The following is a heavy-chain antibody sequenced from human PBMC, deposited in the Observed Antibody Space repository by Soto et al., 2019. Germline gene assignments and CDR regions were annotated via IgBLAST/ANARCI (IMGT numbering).Heavy chain of an antibody. D-gene: IGHD5-18*01. V-gene: IGHV1-69*13. CDR1: GGTFSSYA. J-gene: IGHJ3*02. Sequence: ASVKVSCKASGGTFSSYAFSWVRQAPGQGLEWMGGIIPIFGTANYAQKFQGRVTITADESTSTAYMELSSLRSEDTAVYYCARVIDTAMVSDAFDIWGQGTMVTVSS. CDR3: ARVIDTAMVSDAFDI. CDR2: IIPIFGTA.